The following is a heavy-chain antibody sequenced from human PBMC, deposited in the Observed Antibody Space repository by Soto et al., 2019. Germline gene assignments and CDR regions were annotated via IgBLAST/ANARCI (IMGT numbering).Heavy chain of an antibody. CDR1: GFTFSNYG. CDR3: ARVQGRWYGSGSYQGMDV. CDR2: IWYDGSNK. Sequence: QVQLVESGGGVVQSERSLRLSCAAFGFTFSNYGMYWVRQAPGKGLEWVAVIWYDGSNKYYVDSVKGRFTISRDNSRNTLYLQMNSLRAEDTAIYYCARVQGRWYGSGSYQGMDVWGQGTTVTVSS. J-gene: IGHJ6*02. D-gene: IGHD3-10*01. V-gene: IGHV3-33*01.